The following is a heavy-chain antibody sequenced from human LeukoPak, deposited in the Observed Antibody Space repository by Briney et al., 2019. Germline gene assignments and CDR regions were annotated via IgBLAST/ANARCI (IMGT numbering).Heavy chain of an antibody. CDR2: INPNSGGT. J-gene: IGHJ4*02. CDR3: AREFEIMITFGGVSRDY. D-gene: IGHD3-16*01. V-gene: IGHV1-2*02. Sequence: GASVKVSCKASGYTFTGYYMHWVRQAPGQGLEWMGWINPNSGGTNYAQKFQGRVTMTRDTSISTAYMELSRLRSDDTAVYYCAREFEIMITFGGVSRDYWGQGTLVTVSS. CDR1: GYTFTGYY.